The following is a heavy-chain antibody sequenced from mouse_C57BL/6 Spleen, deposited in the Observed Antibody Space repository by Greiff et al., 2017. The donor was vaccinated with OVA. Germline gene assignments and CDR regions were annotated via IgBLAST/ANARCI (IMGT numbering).Heavy chain of an antibody. V-gene: IGHV1-82*01. CDR3: ARTPHYYGSRGDAMDY. J-gene: IGHJ4*01. D-gene: IGHD1-1*01. CDR1: GYAFSSSW. Sequence: VKPGASVKISCKASGYAFSSSWMNWVKQRPGKGLEWIGRIYPGDGDTNYNGKFKGKATLTADKSSSTAYMQLSSLTSEDSAVYFCARTPHYYGSRGDAMDYWGQGTSVTVSS. CDR2: IYPGDGDT.